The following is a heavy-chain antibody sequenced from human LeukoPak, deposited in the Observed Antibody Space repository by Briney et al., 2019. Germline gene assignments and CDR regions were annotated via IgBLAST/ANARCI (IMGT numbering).Heavy chain of an antibody. CDR3: ARDSYAEYGMDV. V-gene: IGHV3-30-3*01. CDR1: GFTFSSYA. CDR2: ISYDGSNK. Sequence: PGRSLRLSCAASGFTFSSYAMHWVRQAPGKGLEWVAVISYDGSNKYYADSVKGRFTISRDNSKNTLHLQMNSLRAEDTAVYYCARDSYAEYGMDVWGQGTTVTVSS. D-gene: IGHD1-26*01. J-gene: IGHJ6*02.